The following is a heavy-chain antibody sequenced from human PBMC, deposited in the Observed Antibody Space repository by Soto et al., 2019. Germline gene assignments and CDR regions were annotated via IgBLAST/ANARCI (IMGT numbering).Heavy chain of an antibody. CDR1: GFIFTRYS. V-gene: IGHV3-21*06. CDR3: ARESEDLTSNFDY. CDR2: ISSTTNYI. Sequence: ESLRLSCAASGFIFTRYSMNWVRQAPGKGLEWVSSISSTTNYIYYGDSMKGRFTISRDNAKNSLYLEMNSLRAEDTAVYYCARESEDLTSNFDYWGQGTLVTV. J-gene: IGHJ4*02.